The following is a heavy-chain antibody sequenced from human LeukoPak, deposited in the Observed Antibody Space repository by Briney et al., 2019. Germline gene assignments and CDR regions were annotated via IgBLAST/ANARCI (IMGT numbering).Heavy chain of an antibody. V-gene: IGHV4-30-4*08. CDR1: GGSISSGDYY. CDR3: ARAGVFAWFDP. CDR2: IYYSGST. J-gene: IGHJ5*02. Sequence: SETLSLTCTVSGGSISSGDYYWSWISQPPRKGLEWIGYIYYSGSTYYNPSLKSRVTISVDTSKNQFSLKLSSVTAADTAVYYCARAGVFAWFDPWGQGTLVTVSS. D-gene: IGHD1-14*01.